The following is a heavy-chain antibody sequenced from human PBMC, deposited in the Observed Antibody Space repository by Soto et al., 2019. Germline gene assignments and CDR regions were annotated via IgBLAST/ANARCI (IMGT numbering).Heavy chain of an antibody. D-gene: IGHD3-22*01. CDR2: IYPGDSDT. CDR3: ARHLSPHYYDSSGYYPLDY. Sequence: PGESLKISCKSSGYSFTSYWIGWVRQMPGKGLEWMGIIYPGDSDTRYSPSFQGQVTISADKSISTAYLQWSSLKASDTAMYYCARHLSPHYYDSSGYYPLDYWGQGTLVTVPS. V-gene: IGHV5-51*01. J-gene: IGHJ4*02. CDR1: GYSFTSYW.